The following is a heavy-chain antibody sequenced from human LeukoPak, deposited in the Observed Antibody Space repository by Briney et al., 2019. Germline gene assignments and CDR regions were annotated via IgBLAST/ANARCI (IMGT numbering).Heavy chain of an antibody. CDR1: GFTFSSYA. Sequence: GGSLRLSCAASGFTFSSYAMHWVRQAPGKGLEWVAVISYDGSNKYYADSVKGRFTISRDNSKNTLYLQMNSLRAEDTAVYYCARAPRPMIVAVIFFQHWGQGTLVTVSS. CDR3: ARAPRPMIVAVIFFQH. CDR2: ISYDGSNK. J-gene: IGHJ1*01. V-gene: IGHV3-30-3*01. D-gene: IGHD3-22*01.